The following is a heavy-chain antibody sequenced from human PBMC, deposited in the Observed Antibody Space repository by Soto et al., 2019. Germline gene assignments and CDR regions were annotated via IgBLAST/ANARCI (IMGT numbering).Heavy chain of an antibody. J-gene: IGHJ6*02. CDR1: GFTFSSYV. V-gene: IGHV3-30*18. D-gene: IGHD6-19*01. Sequence: PGGSRRRSCAASGFTFSSYVMHGGRQAPGKGLEWVAVISYDGRNKYYADAVKGRFTISRDNSKNTLYLQMSSLRAEDTAVYYCVKDGSSGWPYFYDMDVWGQGTTVTVSS. CDR2: ISYDGRNK. CDR3: VKDGSSGWPYFYDMDV.